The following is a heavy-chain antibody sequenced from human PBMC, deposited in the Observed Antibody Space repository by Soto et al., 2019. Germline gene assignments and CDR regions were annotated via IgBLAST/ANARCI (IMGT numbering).Heavy chain of an antibody. V-gene: IGHV3-23*01. CDR1: GLTLGYYA. CDR3: AKCIKDSNSGVDV. Sequence: EVQLLESGGGLVQPGGSLRLSCAASGLTLGYYAMTWVRQAPGKGLEWVSGISDSGDRAYYADSVKGRFTISRDNSKNTLYLEMNSLRAEDTALYYCAKCIKDSNSGVDVWGHGATVTVSS. CDR2: ISDSGDRA. J-gene: IGHJ6*02. D-gene: IGHD6-6*01.